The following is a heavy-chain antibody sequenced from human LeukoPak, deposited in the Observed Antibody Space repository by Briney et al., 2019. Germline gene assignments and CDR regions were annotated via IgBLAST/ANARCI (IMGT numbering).Heavy chain of an antibody. Sequence: SETLSLTCTVSGVSVNSGSYFWSWIRQPPGKGLEWIGYIQNSARTNYNPSLESRVTISVDSSKDQFSLRLSSVTAADTAVYYCATDYSNFYGMDVWGQGTTVTVSS. D-gene: IGHD4-11*01. CDR3: ATDYSNFYGMDV. J-gene: IGHJ6*02. CDR1: GVSVNSGSYF. CDR2: IQNSART. V-gene: IGHV4-61*01.